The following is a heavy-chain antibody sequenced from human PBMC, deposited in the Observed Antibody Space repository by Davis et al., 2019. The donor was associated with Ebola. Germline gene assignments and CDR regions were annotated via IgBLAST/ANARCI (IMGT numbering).Heavy chain of an antibody. Sequence: PGGSLRLSCKGSGYTFTSYWIGWVRQVPGKGLESMGIIYPGDSDSRYSPSLEGQVTFSVDKSINTAYLQWSSLKASDTAMYYCASRGVRGVKEYYYYGMDVWGQGTTVTVSS. CDR1: GYTFTSYW. V-gene: IGHV5-51*01. CDR3: ASRGVRGVKEYYYYGMDV. CDR2: IYPGDSDS. J-gene: IGHJ6*02. D-gene: IGHD3-10*01.